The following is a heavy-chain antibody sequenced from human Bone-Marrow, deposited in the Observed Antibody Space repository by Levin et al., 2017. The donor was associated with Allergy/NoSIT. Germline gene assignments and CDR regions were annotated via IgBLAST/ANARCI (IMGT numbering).Heavy chain of an antibody. CDR3: TRILGESR. D-gene: IGHD3-16*01. Sequence: GGSLRLSCTTSGFTFGDYGMSWVRQAPGKGLEWVGFIRSKSYGGTPEYAASVKGRFTISRDDSNNIMYLEMNSLKTEDTAVYYCTRILGESRWGQGTLVTVSS. J-gene: IGHJ4*02. CDR1: GFTFGDYG. V-gene: IGHV3-49*04. CDR2: IRSKSYGGTP.